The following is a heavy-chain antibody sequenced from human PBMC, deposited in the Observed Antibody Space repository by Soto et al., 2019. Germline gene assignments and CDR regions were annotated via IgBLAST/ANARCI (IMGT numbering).Heavy chain of an antibody. D-gene: IGHD6-19*01. Sequence: GPSVKFSCKSSGYTFTSFPMHWVRQAPGHRPEGMGWINPGTGNTKYSQKFQGRVSFSMNTSASTVYMGLSSLRSKDTAVYHCARGAGRPNWFDPWGQGTLVTVSS. J-gene: IGHJ5*02. CDR1: GYTFTSFP. CDR2: INPGTGNT. V-gene: IGHV1-3*01. CDR3: ARGAGRPNWFDP.